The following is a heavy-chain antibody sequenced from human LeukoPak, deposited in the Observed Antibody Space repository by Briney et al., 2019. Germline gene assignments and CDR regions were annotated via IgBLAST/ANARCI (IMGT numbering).Heavy chain of an antibody. CDR1: GGSFSGYY. D-gene: IGHD3-3*02. CDR3: ARAFYPGYYSYMAV. CDR2: INHSGST. Sequence: SETLSLTCAVYGGSFSGYYWSWIRQPPGKGLEWIGEINHSGSTNYNPSLKSRVTISVDTSKNQFSLKLSSVTAADTAVYYCARAFYPGYYSYMAVWGKGTTVTVSS. J-gene: IGHJ6*03. V-gene: IGHV4-34*01.